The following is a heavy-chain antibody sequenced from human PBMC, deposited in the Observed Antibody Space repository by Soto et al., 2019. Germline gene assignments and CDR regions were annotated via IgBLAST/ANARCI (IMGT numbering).Heavy chain of an antibody. J-gene: IGHJ5*02. CDR3: ASFKSLYNWFDP. CDR1: GFTFSDYY. CDR2: ISSSSSYT. Sequence: QVQLVESGGGLVKPGGSLRLSCAASGFTFSDYYMSWIRQAPGKGLEWVSYISSSSSYTNYADYVKGRFTISRDNAKNSLYLQMNSLRAEDTAVYYCASFKSLYNWFDPWGQGTLVTVSS. V-gene: IGHV3-11*06.